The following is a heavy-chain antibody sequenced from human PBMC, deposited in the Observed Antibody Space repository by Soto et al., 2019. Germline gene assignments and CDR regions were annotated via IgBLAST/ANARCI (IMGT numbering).Heavy chain of an antibody. CDR3: AGPNPYARSRHWYYGMDV. CDR1: GYTFTSYG. D-gene: IGHD1-26*01. V-gene: IGHV1-18*01. Sequence: QVQLVQSGAEVKKPGASVKVSCKASGYTFTSYGISWVRQAPGQGLEWMGWISAYNGNTNYAQKLQGRVTMTTDTYTSTADMEQSSRRSNDTDVYYCAGPNPYARSRHWYYGMDVWGQGTTVTVSS. CDR2: ISAYNGNT. J-gene: IGHJ6*02.